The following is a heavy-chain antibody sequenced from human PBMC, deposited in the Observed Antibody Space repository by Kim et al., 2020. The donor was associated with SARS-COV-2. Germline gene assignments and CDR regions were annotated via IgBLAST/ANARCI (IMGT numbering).Heavy chain of an antibody. CDR1: GFTFSSYS. J-gene: IGHJ4*02. V-gene: IGHV3-21*01. CDR2: ISSSSSYI. CDR3: ASYVDTAMGVDY. Sequence: GGSLRLSCAASGFTFSSYSMNWVRQAPGKGLEWVSSISSSSSYIYYADSVKGRFTISRDNAKNSLYLQMNSLRAEDTAVYYCASYVDTAMGVDYWGQGTLVTVSS. D-gene: IGHD5-18*01.